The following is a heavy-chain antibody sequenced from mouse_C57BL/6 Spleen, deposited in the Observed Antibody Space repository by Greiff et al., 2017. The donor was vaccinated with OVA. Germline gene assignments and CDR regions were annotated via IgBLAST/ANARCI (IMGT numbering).Heavy chain of an antibody. J-gene: IGHJ2*01. CDR1: GFNIKDYY. D-gene: IGHD2-1*01. Sequence: VQLKQSGEELVRPGASVKLSYTASGFNIKDYYMHWVKQKPEQGLEWIGRIDPEDGDTEYAPKFQGKATMTADTSSNTAYLQLSSLTSEDTAVYYCTPPFSTYYFDYWGQGTTLSVSS. CDR3: TPPFSTYYFDY. V-gene: IGHV14-1*01. CDR2: IDPEDGDT.